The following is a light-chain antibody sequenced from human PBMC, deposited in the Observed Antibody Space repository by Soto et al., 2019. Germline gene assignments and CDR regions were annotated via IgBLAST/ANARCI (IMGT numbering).Light chain of an antibody. CDR3: QQYNNWPPIT. CDR1: QSVGSN. CDR2: GAS. J-gene: IGKJ5*01. Sequence: EIVMTQSPATPSVSPAERATLSCRASQSVGSNCAWHQQKPGPAPTLRIYGASTRAAAIPARFSGSGCGTEFTLTISSLQSEDFAVYYCQQYNNWPPITFGQGTRLEIK. V-gene: IGKV3-15*01.